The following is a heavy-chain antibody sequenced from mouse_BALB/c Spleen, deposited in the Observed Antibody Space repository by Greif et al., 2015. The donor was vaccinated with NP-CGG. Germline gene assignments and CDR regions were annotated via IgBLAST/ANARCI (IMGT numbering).Heavy chain of an antibody. D-gene: IGHD2-14*01. CDR2: ISDGGSYT. Sequence: EVMLVESGGGLVKPGGSLKLSCAASGFTFSDYYMYWVRQTPEKRLEWVATISDGGSYTYYPDSVKGRFTISRDNAKNNLYLQMSSLKSEDTAMYYCARGRYDWYFDAWGAGTTVTVSS. CDR1: GFTFSDYY. CDR3: ARGRYDWYFDA. V-gene: IGHV5-4*02. J-gene: IGHJ1*01.